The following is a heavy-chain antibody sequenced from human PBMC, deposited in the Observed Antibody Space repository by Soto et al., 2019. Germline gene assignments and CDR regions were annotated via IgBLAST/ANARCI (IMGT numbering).Heavy chain of an antibody. V-gene: IGHV4-59*08. D-gene: IGHD6-19*01. J-gene: IGHJ4*02. CDR3: ARLSQWLVFGRDY. Sequence: SETLSLTCTVSGGSISSYYWSWIRQPPGKGLEWIGYIYYSGSTNYNPSLKSRVTISVDTSKNQFSLKLSSVTAADTAVYYCARLSQWLVFGRDYWGQGTLVTVSS. CDR1: GGSISSYY. CDR2: IYYSGST.